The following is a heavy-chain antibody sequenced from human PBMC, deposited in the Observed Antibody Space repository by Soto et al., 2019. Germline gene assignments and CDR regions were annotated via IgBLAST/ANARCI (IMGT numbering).Heavy chain of an antibody. Sequence: ASVKVSCKASGYTFTSYGISWVRQAPGQGLEWMGWISAYNGNTNYAQKLQGRVTMTTDTSTSTAYMELRSLRSDDTAVYYCARPYESSGYDAFDIWGQGTMVTVSS. CDR3: ARPYESSGYDAFDI. J-gene: IGHJ3*02. CDR1: GYTFTSYG. CDR2: ISAYNGNT. V-gene: IGHV1-18*04. D-gene: IGHD3-22*01.